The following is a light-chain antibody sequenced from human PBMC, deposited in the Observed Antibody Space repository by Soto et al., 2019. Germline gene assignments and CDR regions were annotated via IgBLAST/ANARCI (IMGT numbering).Light chain of an antibody. CDR1: QSISSW. J-gene: IGKJ1*01. CDR3: QQYNSSPT. Sequence: DLQMTQSPSTLSASVGDRVTITCRASQSISSWLAWYQQKPGKAPKLLIYKASSLESGVPSRFSGSGSGTEFTLTISSLQPDDFATHYCQQYNSSPTFGQGTKVEIK. V-gene: IGKV1-5*03. CDR2: KAS.